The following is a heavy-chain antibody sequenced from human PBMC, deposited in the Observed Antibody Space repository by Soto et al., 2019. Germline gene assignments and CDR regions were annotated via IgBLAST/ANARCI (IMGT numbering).Heavy chain of an antibody. V-gene: IGHV5-51*01. CDR3: ARQNAFDV. J-gene: IGHJ3*01. CDR2: IYPGNSET. CDR1: GYSFTSYW. Sequence: PGESLKISCKASGYSFTSYWIGWVRQMPGKGLEWMGIIYPGNSETRYSPSFQGQVTISADNSITTAYLQWNSLKASDTAMYYCARQNAFDVWGQGTMVTGSS.